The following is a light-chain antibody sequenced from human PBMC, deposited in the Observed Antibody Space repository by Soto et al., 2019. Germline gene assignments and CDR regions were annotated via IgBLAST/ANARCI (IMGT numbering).Light chain of an antibody. Sequence: QITQSPSSLSASVGYRVTITCRAIHSIIIYLNWYQQKPGKAPKLLIYAASSLQSGVPSRFSGSGSGTDFTLTISSLQPEDFATYYCQQSYSTLSITFGQGTRLEI. V-gene: IGKV1-39*01. CDR1: HSIIIY. CDR3: QQSYSTLSIT. J-gene: IGKJ5*01. CDR2: AAS.